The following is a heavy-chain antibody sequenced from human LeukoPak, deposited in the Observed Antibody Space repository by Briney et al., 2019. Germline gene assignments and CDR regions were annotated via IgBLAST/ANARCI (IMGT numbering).Heavy chain of an antibody. V-gene: IGHV3-53*01. CDR1: GLTVSSNH. CDR3: ARVHAPSGGGLDY. Sequence: GGSLRLSCAASGLTVSSNHMAWVRQAPGKGLEWVSVIYTGCITYYADSVQGRFSISRDNSKNTVYLQMNNLRVEDSALYYWARVHAPSGGGLDYWGQGTQVTVSP. CDR2: IYTGCIT. D-gene: IGHD3-16*01. J-gene: IGHJ4*02.